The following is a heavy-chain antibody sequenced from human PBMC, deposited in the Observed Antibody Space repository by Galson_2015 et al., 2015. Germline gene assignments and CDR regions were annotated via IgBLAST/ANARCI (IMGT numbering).Heavy chain of an antibody. J-gene: IGHJ4*02. D-gene: IGHD1-26*01. CDR2: IKGKTGGGTT. CDR1: GSTFSNAW. Sequence: SLRLSCAASGSTFSNAWMSWVRQAPGKGLEWVGRIKGKTGGGTTDYAAPVKGRFTISRDDSKNTLYLQMNSLKTEDTAVYYCTTGPLYSGSYSGAYWGQGTLVTVSS. V-gene: IGHV3-15*01. CDR3: TTGPLYSGSYSGAY.